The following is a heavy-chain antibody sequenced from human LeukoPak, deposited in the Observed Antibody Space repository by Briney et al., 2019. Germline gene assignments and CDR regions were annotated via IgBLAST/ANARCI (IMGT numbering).Heavy chain of an antibody. CDR3: ARDIPGIAAAGSYAFDI. J-gene: IGHJ3*02. V-gene: IGHV4-59*12. CDR1: GGSISSYY. CDR2: IYYSGST. Sequence: PSETLSLTCTVSGGSISSYYWSWIRQPPGKGLEWIGYIYYSGSTNYNPSLKSRVTISVDTSKNQFSLKLSSVTAADTAVYYCARDIPGIAAAGSYAFDIWGPGTMVTVSS. D-gene: IGHD6-13*01.